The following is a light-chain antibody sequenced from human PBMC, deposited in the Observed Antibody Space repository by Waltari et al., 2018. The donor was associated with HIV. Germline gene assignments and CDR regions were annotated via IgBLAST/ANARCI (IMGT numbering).Light chain of an antibody. V-gene: IGKV4-1*01. J-gene: IGKJ5*01. CDR1: ESVLSSSNNVNY. CDR2: EAS. CDR3: QQYYSTPT. Sequence: DIVLTQSPETLSVSLGERAAIHCKAGESVLSSSNNVNYLAWYQQRPGQPPTLLFSEASSRSSGVPARFTASGSRTDLTLTIDDLQADDVAVYFCQQYYSTPTFGRGTQLV.